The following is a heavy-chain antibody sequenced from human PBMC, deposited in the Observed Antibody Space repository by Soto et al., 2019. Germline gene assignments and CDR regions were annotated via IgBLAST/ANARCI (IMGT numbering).Heavy chain of an antibody. CDR3: AKDPTVVTIGDY. D-gene: IGHD4-17*01. Sequence: QVQLVESGGGVVQPGRSLRLSCAASGFTFSSYGMHWVRQAPGKGLEWVAVISYDGSNKYYADSVKGRFTISRDNSKNTLYLQMNSLRAEDTAVYYCAKDPTVVTIGDYWGQGTLVTVSS. CDR1: GFTFSSYG. J-gene: IGHJ4*02. V-gene: IGHV3-30*18. CDR2: ISYDGSNK.